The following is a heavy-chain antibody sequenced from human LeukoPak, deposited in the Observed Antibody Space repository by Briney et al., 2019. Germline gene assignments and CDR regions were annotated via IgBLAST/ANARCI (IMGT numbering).Heavy chain of an antibody. Sequence: GGSLRLSCAASGFTFSSYSMNWVRQAPGKGLEWVSSISSSSSYIYYADSVKGRFTISRDNAKNSLYLQMNSLRAEDTAVYYCARDWGALREYFDYWGQGTLVTVSS. D-gene: IGHD1-26*01. CDR1: GFTFSSYS. V-gene: IGHV3-21*01. J-gene: IGHJ4*02. CDR2: ISSSSSYI. CDR3: ARDWGALREYFDY.